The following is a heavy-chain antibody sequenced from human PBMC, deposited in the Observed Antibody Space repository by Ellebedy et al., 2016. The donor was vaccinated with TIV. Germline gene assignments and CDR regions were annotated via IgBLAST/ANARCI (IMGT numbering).Heavy chain of an antibody. D-gene: IGHD1-14*01. Sequence: MPGGSLRLSCTVSSGSISGYYWSWFRQPPGERLQWIGYVHYSGSTKYNPSLKSRGTLSLDTSKNQLSLKLSSATAADTAVYYCATGPNQDFFDYWGQGTLVTVSS. J-gene: IGHJ4*02. V-gene: IGHV4-59*01. CDR2: VHYSGST. CDR1: SGSISGYY. CDR3: ATGPNQDFFDY.